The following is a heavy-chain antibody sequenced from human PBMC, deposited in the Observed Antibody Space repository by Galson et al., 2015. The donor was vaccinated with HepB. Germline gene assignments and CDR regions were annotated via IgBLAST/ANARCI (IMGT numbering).Heavy chain of an antibody. Sequence: SLRLSCAASGFTFSSYAMDWVRQAPGKGLEWVAVISSDGSNRYYADSVKGRFTISRDNSKNTLYLQMNSLRAEDTAVYYCARASGGGYDFDFWGQGTLVTVSS. D-gene: IGHD3-22*01. CDR1: GFTFSSYA. J-gene: IGHJ4*02. CDR3: ARASGGGYDFDF. V-gene: IGHV3-30-3*01. CDR2: ISSDGSNR.